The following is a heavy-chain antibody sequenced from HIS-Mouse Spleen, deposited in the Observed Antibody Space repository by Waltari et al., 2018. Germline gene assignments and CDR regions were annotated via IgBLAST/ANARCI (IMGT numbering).Heavy chain of an antibody. CDR1: GGSISSSSYY. Sequence: QLQLQESGPGLVKPSETLSLTCTVSGGSISSSSYYWGWIRQPPGKGLEWIGSIYYSGSTYYNPSLKIQVTISVDTSRTQFSLKLSSVTAADTAVYYCAREIPYSSSWYDWYFDLWGRGTLVTVSS. CDR3: AREIPYSSSWYDWYFDL. V-gene: IGHV4-39*07. CDR2: IYYSGST. J-gene: IGHJ2*01. D-gene: IGHD6-13*01.